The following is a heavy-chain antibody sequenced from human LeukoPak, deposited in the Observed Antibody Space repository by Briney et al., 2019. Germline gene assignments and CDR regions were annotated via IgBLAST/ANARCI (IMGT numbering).Heavy chain of an antibody. J-gene: IGHJ6*02. D-gene: IGHD3-10*01. CDR1: GFTFISYA. CDR3: ARQPVLLWFGELYIDYGMDV. CDR2: ISSNGGST. Sequence: GGSLRLSCAASGFTFISYAMHWVRQAPGKGLEYVSAISSNGGSTYYANSVKGRFTISRDNSKNTLYLQMGSLRAEDMAVYYCARQPVLLWFGELYIDYGMDVWGQGTTVTVSS. V-gene: IGHV3-64*01.